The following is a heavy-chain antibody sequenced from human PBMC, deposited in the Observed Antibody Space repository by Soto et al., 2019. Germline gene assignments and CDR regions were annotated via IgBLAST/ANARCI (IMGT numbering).Heavy chain of an antibody. J-gene: IGHJ6*02. Sequence: GGSLRLSCAASGFTFSSYWMSWVRQAPGKGLEWVANIKQDGSEKYYVDSVKGRFTISRDNAKNSLYLQMNSLRAEDTAVYYCAREGYCSGGSCYVRGEYYYYGMDVWGRGTTVTVSS. V-gene: IGHV3-7*03. D-gene: IGHD2-15*01. CDR2: IKQDGSEK. CDR1: GFTFSSYW. CDR3: AREGYCSGGSCYVRGEYYYYGMDV.